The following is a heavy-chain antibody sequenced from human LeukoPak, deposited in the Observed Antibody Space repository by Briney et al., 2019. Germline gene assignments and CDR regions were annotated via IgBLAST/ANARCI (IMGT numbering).Heavy chain of an antibody. D-gene: IGHD6-19*01. CDR2: INTNTGNP. J-gene: IGHJ3*02. CDR1: GYTFTSYA. CDR3: AKLYSSGWYFGSAFDI. V-gene: IGHV7-4-1*02. Sequence: ASVKVSCKASGYTFTSYAMNWVRQAPGQGLEWMGWINTNTGNPTYAQGFTGRFVFSLDTSVSTAYLQISSLKAEDTAVYYCAKLYSSGWYFGSAFDIWGQGTMVTVSS.